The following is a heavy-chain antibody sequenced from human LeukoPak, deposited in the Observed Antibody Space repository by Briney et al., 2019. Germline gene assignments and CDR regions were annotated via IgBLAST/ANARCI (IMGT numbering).Heavy chain of an antibody. J-gene: IGHJ4*02. D-gene: IGHD5-18*01. CDR1: GFTFSSYA. CDR3: AKEGRKTGNTYGYEYDC. V-gene: IGHV3-30-3*01. CDR2: ISYDGSNK. Sequence: GGSLRLSCAASGFTFSSYAMHWVRQAPGKGLEWVAVISYDGSNKYYADSVKGRFTISRDNSKNTVYLHMNNLRAEDTAVYYCAKEGRKTGNTYGYEYDCWGQGTLVTVSS.